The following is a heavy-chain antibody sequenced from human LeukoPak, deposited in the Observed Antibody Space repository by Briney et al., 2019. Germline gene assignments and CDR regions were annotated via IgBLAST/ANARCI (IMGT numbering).Heavy chain of an antibody. D-gene: IGHD3-16*01. J-gene: IGHJ6*03. CDR1: GGSLSGYY. Sequence: PSETLSLTCAVYGGSLSGYYWSWTRQPPGNGLEWIGEINHSGSTNYNPSLKGRVTISVDTSKNQFSLKLSSVTAADTAVYYCARGGGTLHYMDVWGKGTTVTISS. CDR2: INHSGST. CDR3: ARGGGTLHYMDV. V-gene: IGHV4-34*01.